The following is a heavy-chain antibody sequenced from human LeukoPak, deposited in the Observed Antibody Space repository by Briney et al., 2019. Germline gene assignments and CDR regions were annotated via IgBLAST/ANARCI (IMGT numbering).Heavy chain of an antibody. D-gene: IGHD4-11*01. CDR3: ARDRARLHPSDEYYYYGMDV. V-gene: IGHV3-30-3*01. Sequence: PGGSLRLSCAASGFTFSSYAMHWVRQAPGKGLEWVAVISYDGSNKYYADSVKGRFTISRDNSKNTLYLQMNSLRAEDTAVYYCARDRARLHPSDEYYYYGMDVWGQGTTVTVSS. J-gene: IGHJ6*02. CDR2: ISYDGSNK. CDR1: GFTFSSYA.